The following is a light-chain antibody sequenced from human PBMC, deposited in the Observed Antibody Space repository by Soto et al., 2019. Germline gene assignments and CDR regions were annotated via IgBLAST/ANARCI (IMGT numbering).Light chain of an antibody. CDR3: LQDYIYPWT. J-gene: IGKJ1*01. CDR1: QDIRND. CDR2: TAS. Sequence: AIQMTQSPSSVSASVGDRVTITCRASQDIRNDLGWFQQKPGKAPKLLINTASTLQSGVSSRFSGSGSGTDFTLTISSLQPEDFATYYCLQDYIYPWTFXQGTKVDIK. V-gene: IGKV1-6*01.